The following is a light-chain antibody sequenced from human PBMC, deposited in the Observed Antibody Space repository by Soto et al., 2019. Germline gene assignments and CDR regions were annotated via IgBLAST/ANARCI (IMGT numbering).Light chain of an antibody. V-gene: IGKV1-5*01. J-gene: IGKJ1*01. Sequence: DLQMTQSPSSLSASVGDRVTITCRASQNIGRWLAWYQQKPGKAPKLMIYDVSTLISGVPSRFSGSGSGTEFTLTISSLLPDDFTTYYCQQYNLHSPATFGPGTLVDIK. CDR1: QNIGRW. CDR2: DVS. CDR3: QQYNLHSPAT.